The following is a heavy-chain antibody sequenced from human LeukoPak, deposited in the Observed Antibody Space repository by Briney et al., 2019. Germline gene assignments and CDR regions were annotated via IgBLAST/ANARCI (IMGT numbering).Heavy chain of an antibody. CDR3: ARGPGPLVLSDY. J-gene: IGHJ4*02. CDR1: GGSFSGYY. Sequence: SETLSLTCAVYGGSFSGYYWSWIRQPPGKGLEWIGEINHSGSTNYNPSLKSRVTISVDTSKNQFSLKLSSVTAADTAVYYCARGPGPLVLSDYWGQGTPVTVSS. CDR2: INHSGST. D-gene: IGHD6-13*01. V-gene: IGHV4-34*01.